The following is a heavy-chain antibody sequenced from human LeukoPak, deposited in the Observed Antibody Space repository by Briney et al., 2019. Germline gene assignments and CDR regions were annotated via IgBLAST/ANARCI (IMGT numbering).Heavy chain of an antibody. D-gene: IGHD5-18*01. CDR3: ARDSRGYSYGPNTDY. CDR1: GFTLSDYW. V-gene: IGHV3-7*01. CDR2: IKHDGSEK. J-gene: IGHJ4*02. Sequence: GGSLRLSCAASGFTLSDYWMTWVRQAPGKGLEWVANIKHDGSEKYYVDSVKGRFAISRDISRNSLYLQMDSLRVEDTAMYYCARDSRGYSYGPNTDYWGQGTLVAVSS.